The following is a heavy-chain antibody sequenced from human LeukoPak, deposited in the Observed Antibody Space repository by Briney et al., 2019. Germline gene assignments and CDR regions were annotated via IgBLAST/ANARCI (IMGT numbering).Heavy chain of an antibody. CDR1: GGSVSSGSYY. Sequence: SETLSLTCTVSGGSVSSGSYYWSWIRQPPGKGLEWIGYIYYSGSTNYNPSLKSRVTISVDTSKNQFSLKLSSVTAADTAVYYCARETLKQVIGAFDIWAKGQWSPSLQ. CDR2: IYYSGST. D-gene: IGHD2-21*01. V-gene: IGHV4-61*01. CDR3: ARETLKQVIGAFDI. J-gene: IGHJ3*02.